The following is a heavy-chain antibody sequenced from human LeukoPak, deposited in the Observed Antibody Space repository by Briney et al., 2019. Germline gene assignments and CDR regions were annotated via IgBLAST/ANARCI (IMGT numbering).Heavy chain of an antibody. CDR1: GFTFNNYG. CDR3: ARPRAYDTRDLDY. D-gene: IGHD3-22*01. J-gene: IGHJ4*02. CDR2: IRYDGINK. V-gene: IGHV3-30*02. Sequence: GGSLRLSCAASGFTFNNYGMHWVRQAPGKGLDWVAFIRYDGINKYYTDSVKGRFTISRDNSKNTLYLQMNSLRDGDTAVYYCARPRAYDTRDLDYWGQGTLVTVSS.